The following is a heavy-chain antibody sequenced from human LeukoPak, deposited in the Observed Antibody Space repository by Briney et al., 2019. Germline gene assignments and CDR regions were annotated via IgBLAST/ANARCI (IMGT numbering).Heavy chain of an antibody. J-gene: IGHJ4*02. D-gene: IGHD6-19*01. CDR3: ASSGWGAYYFDY. Sequence: GGSLRLSCAVSGFSFSSYSMNWDRQAPGKGLEWVSYISGSSSYIFYADSVKGRFTISRDNAKNSLYLQMNSLRAEDTAMYYCASSGWGAYYFDYWGQGTLVTVSS. CDR1: GFSFSSYS. CDR2: ISGSSSYI. V-gene: IGHV3-21*01.